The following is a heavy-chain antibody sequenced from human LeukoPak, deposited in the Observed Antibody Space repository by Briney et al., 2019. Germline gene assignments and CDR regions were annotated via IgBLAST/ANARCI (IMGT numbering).Heavy chain of an antibody. D-gene: IGHD3-22*01. CDR3: ARDYYDSSGYNWFDP. Sequence: ASVKVSCKASGYTFTGYYIHWVRQAPGQGLEWMGWINPNINGTNYAQKFQGRVTMTGDRSISTAYMELSRLRSDDTAVYYCARDYYDSSGYNWFDPWGQGTLVTVSS. CDR2: INPNINGT. J-gene: IGHJ5*02. V-gene: IGHV1-2*02. CDR1: GYTFTGYY.